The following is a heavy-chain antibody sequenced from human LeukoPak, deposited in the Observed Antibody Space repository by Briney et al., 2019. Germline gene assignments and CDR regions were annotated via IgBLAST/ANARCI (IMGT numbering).Heavy chain of an antibody. D-gene: IGHD2-15*01. J-gene: IGHJ4*02. CDR3: ARVISGAIGYRSGGTCSLADF. CDR2: ISSNGNST. V-gene: IGHV3-64*01. CDR1: GFTFSNYA. Sequence: GGSLRLSCAASGFTFSNYAMYWVRQAPGKGLESVSAISSNGNSTYYAHSVKGRFTISRDNSKNTLYLQMGSLKAEDMAVYYCARVISGAIGYRSGGTCSLADFWGQGTLVTVSS.